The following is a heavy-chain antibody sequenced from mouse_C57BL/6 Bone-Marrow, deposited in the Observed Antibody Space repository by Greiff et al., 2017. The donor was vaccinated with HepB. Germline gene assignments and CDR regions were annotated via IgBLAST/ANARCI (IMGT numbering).Heavy chain of an antibody. CDR2: ISSGGSYT. D-gene: IGHD1-1*01. CDR1: GFTFSSYG. Sequence: EVKVVESGGDLVKPGGSLKLSCAASGFTFSSYGMSWVRQTPDKRLEWVATISSGGSYTYYPDSVKGRFTISRDNAKNTLYLQMSSLKSEDTAMYYCASPLITTVVATFHWYFDVWGTGTTVTVSS. J-gene: IGHJ1*03. V-gene: IGHV5-6*01. CDR3: ASPLITTVVATFHWYFDV.